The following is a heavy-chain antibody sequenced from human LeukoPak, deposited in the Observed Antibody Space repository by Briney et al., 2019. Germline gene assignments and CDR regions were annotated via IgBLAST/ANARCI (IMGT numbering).Heavy chain of an antibody. Sequence: GASVKVSCKASGGTFSSYAISWVRQAPGQGLEWMGGIIPIFGTANYAQKFQGRVTITADESTSTAYMELSSLRSEDTAVYYCARDGSLRFLEWLYPPYGMDVWGHGTTVTVSS. CDR2: IIPIFGTA. D-gene: IGHD3-3*01. V-gene: IGHV1-69*13. CDR1: GGTFSSYA. J-gene: IGHJ6*02. CDR3: ARDGSLRFLEWLYPPYGMDV.